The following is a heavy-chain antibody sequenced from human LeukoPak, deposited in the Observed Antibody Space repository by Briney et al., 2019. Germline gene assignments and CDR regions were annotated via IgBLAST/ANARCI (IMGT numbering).Heavy chain of an antibody. D-gene: IGHD2-2*01. CDR2: IKQDGSEK. J-gene: IGHJ4*02. CDR1: GFTFSSYW. Sequence: PGGSLRLSCAASGFTFSSYWMSWVRQAPGKGLEWVADIKQDGSEKYYVDSVKGRFTISRDNAKNSLYLQMNSLRAEDTAVYYCARAGGVIPAATPDYWGQRTLVTVSS. V-gene: IGHV3-7*01. CDR3: ARAGGVIPAATPDY.